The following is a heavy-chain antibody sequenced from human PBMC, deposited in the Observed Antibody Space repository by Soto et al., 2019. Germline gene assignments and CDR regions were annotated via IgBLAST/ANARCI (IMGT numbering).Heavy chain of an antibody. J-gene: IGHJ6*02. CDR3: ARNGGGKYQLRPGGRWVMDV. D-gene: IGHD2-2*01. CDR1: GFTFSSYS. CDR2: ISSSSSYI. Sequence: PGGSLRLSCAASGFTFSSYSMNWVRQAPGKGLEWVSSISSSSSYIYYADSVKGRFTISRDNAKNSLYLQMNSLRAEDTAVYYCARNGGGKYQLRPGGRWVMDVWGQGTTVTVSS. V-gene: IGHV3-21*01.